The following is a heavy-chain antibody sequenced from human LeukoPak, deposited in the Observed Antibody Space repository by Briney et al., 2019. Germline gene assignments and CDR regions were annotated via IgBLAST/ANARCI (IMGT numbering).Heavy chain of an antibody. CDR3: AREGDILTGYSKSPFEY. CDR1: GGSISSYY. J-gene: IGHJ4*02. CDR2: IYYSGST. V-gene: IGHV4-59*01. Sequence: SETLSLTCTVSGGSISSYYWSWIRQPPGKGLEWIGYIYYSGSTNYNPSLKSRVAISVDTAKKQFSLKLSSGTAADTAVYYCAREGDILTGYSKSPFEYWGPGTLVTVSS. D-gene: IGHD3-9*01.